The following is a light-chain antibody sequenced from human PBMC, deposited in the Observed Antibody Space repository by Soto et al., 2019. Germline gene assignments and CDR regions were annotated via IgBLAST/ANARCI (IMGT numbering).Light chain of an antibody. CDR2: GAS. CDR3: QQYYKWPPIT. J-gene: IGKJ5*01. V-gene: IGKV3-15*01. CDR1: QGVSSK. Sequence: EIVMTQSPGTLSVSPGERITLSCRASQGVSSKLVWYQQKLGQAPRLLIYGASTRATGISARFSGSGSGTEFTLTISSLQSEDFAVYYCQQYYKWPPITFGQGTRLEIK.